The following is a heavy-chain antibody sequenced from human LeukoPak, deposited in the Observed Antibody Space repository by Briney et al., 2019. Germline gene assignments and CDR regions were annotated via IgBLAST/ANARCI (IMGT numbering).Heavy chain of an antibody. V-gene: IGHV1-18*01. Sequence: ASVKVSCKASGYTFTSYGISWVRQAPGQELEWMGWISAYDGNTNYAQKLQDRVTMTTDTSTSTAYMELRSLRSDDTAVYYCARAPKTYSGNYFANWGQGTLVTVSS. CDR3: ARAPKTYSGNYFAN. J-gene: IGHJ4*02. CDR2: ISAYDGNT. CDR1: GYTFTSYG. D-gene: IGHD1-26*01.